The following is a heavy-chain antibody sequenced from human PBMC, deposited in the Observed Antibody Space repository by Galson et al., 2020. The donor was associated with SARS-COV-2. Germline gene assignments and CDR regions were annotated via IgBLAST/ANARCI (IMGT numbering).Heavy chain of an antibody. V-gene: IGHV1-2*04. CDR3: AREEVTYYYCSGNYHYKYYGMDV. CDR2: INPNSGDT. J-gene: IGHJ6*01. CDR1: GYTFTDYH. D-gene: IGHD3-10*01. Sequence: ASVKVSCKASGYTFTDYHMHWVRQAPGQGLEWMGWINPNSGDTLYAQKFQGWVTMTRDTSISTAYMELSRLRSDDTAVYYCAREEVTYYYCSGNYHYKYYGMDVWGQGTTVTVSS.